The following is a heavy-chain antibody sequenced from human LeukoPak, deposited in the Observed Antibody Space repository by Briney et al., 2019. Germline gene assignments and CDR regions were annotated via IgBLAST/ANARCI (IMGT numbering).Heavy chain of an antibody. CDR1: GFTFSNYA. V-gene: IGHV3-23*01. J-gene: IGHJ4*02. CDR3: AKERTGVVSSGWYIDY. Sequence: GGSLRLSCAASGFTFSNYAMTWVRQAPGKGLEWVSAISGSGGSTYYADSVKGRFTISRDNSKNTLYLQMNSLRAEDTAVYYCAKERTGVVSSGWYIDYWGQGTLVTVSS. CDR2: ISGSGGST. D-gene: IGHD6-19*01.